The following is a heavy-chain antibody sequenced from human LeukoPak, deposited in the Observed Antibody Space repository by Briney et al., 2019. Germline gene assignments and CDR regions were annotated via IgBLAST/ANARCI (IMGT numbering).Heavy chain of an antibody. J-gene: IGHJ3*02. CDR3: ARDFIAAAGTDDAFDI. D-gene: IGHD6-13*01. CDR1: GGSISSGDYY. V-gene: IGHV4-30-4*01. CDR2: IYYSGST. Sequence: SETLSLTCTVSGGSISSGDYYWSWIRQPPGKGLEWIGYIYYSGSTYYNPSLKSRVTISVDTSKNQFSLKLSSVTAADTAVYYCARDFIAAAGTDDAFDIWGQGTMVTVSS.